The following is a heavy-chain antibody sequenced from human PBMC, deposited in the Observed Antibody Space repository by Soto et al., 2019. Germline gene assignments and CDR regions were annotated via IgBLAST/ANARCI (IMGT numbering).Heavy chain of an antibody. V-gene: IGHV1-69*13. Sequence: SVKVSCKASGGTFSSYAISWVRQAPGQGLEWMGGIIPIFGTANYAQKFQGRVTITADESTSTAYMELSSLRSEDTVVYYCARDRANFYDSSGYYFDYWGQGTLVTVSS. CDR1: GGTFSSYA. J-gene: IGHJ4*02. CDR3: ARDRANFYDSSGYYFDY. CDR2: IIPIFGTA. D-gene: IGHD3-22*01.